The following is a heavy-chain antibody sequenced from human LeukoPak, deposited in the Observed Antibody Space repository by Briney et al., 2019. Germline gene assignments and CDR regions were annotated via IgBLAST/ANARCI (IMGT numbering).Heavy chain of an antibody. J-gene: IGHJ4*02. CDR2: IKEDGSKT. D-gene: IGHD2-21*02. CDR3: ARYVTALDY. CDR1: QFTFSSYW. V-gene: IGHV3-7*03. Sequence: GGSLRLSCAASQFTFSSYWMSWVRQAPGKGLEWVANIKEDGSKTYYVDSEKGRFTISRDNAKNSLYLQMNSLRAEDTALYYCARYVTALDYWGQGTLVTVSS.